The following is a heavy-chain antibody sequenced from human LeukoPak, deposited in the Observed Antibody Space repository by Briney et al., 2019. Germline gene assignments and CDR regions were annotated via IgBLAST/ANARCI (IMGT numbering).Heavy chain of an antibody. J-gene: IGHJ4*02. CDR3: VRARDVTTFPPFDY. CDR2: ISSSSSYI. D-gene: IGHD4-17*01. CDR1: GFTFSSYS. V-gene: IGHV3-21*01. Sequence: GGSLRLSCAASGFTFSSYSMNWVRQAPGKGLEWVSSISSSSSYIYYADSVKGRFTISRDNAKNSLYLQMNSLRAEDTAVYYCVRARDVTTFPPFDYWGQGTLVTVSS.